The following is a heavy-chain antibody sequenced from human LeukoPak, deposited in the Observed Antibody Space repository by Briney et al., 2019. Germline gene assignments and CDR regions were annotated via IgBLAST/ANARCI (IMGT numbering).Heavy chain of an antibody. CDR1: GYSFTSCW. D-gene: IGHD1-26*01. CDR2: IYPGDSDT. J-gene: IGHJ6*03. Sequence: GESLKISCKGSGYSFTSCWIGWVRQMPGKGLEWMGIIYPGDSDTRYSPSFQGQVTISADKSISTAYLQWSSLKASDTAMYYCARRVGATDGYYYYYYMDVWGKGTTVTISS. CDR3: ARRVGATDGYYYYYYMDV. V-gene: IGHV5-51*01.